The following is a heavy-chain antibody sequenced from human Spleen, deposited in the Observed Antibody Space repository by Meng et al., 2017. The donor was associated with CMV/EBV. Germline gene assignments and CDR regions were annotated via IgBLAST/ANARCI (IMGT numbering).Heavy chain of an antibody. J-gene: IGHJ4*02. CDR1: GVIFSTYA. CDR3: AKDRCSGGSCYEFDY. CDR2: IYSGGSST. Sequence: SGVIFSTYAMTWVRQAPGKGLEWVSVIYSGGSSTYYADSVKGRFTISRDNSKNTLYLQMNSLRAEDTAVYYCAKDRCSGGSCYEFDYWGQGTLVTVSS. D-gene: IGHD2-15*01. V-gene: IGHV3-23*03.